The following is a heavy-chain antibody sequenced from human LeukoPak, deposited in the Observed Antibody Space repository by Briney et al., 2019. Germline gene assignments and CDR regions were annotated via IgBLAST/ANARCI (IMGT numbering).Heavy chain of an antibody. V-gene: IGHV1-2*02. J-gene: IGHJ6*03. CDR2: INPNSGGT. CDR3: AREPAADFWSGYALYYYMDV. Sequence: ASVKVSCKASGCTFTGYYMHWVRQAPGQGLEWMGWINPNSGGTNYAQKFQGRVTMTRDTSISTAYMELSRLRSDDTAVYYCAREPAADFWSGYALYYYMDVWGKGTTVTVSS. D-gene: IGHD3-3*01. CDR1: GCTFTGYY.